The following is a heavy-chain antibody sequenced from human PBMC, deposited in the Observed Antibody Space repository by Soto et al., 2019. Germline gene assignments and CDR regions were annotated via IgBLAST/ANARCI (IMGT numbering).Heavy chain of an antibody. CDR1: GFTFSVSA. V-gene: IGHV3-73*01. J-gene: IGHJ5*02. CDR3: TSAERIVGAVLTDP. Sequence: GGSLRLSCAASGFTFSVSAIHWVRQASGKGLEWVGRIRSKADSYATAYAASVKGRFNISRDDLENTAYLEMNSLKTEDTAVDYCTSAERIVGAVLTDPGGQGTLATVSS. D-gene: IGHD6-19*01. CDR2: IRSKADSYAT.